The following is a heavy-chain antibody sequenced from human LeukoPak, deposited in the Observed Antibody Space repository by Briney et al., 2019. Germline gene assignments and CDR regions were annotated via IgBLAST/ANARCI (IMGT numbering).Heavy chain of an antibody. V-gene: IGHV1-2*02. Sequence: ASVKVSCKASGYTFTGYYMHGVRQAPVQGREWMGWINPNSVGTNYAQKFQGRVTMTRDTSISTAYMELSRLRSDDTAVYYCARDRTVTTVYYYYYYYMDVWGKGTTVTVSS. D-gene: IGHD4-17*01. CDR3: ARDRTVTTVYYYYYYYMDV. CDR1: GYTFTGYY. J-gene: IGHJ6*03. CDR2: INPNSVGT.